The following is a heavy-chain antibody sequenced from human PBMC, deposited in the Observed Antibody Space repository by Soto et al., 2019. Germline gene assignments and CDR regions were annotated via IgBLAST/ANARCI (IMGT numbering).Heavy chain of an antibody. Sequence: SETLSLTCTVSGGSISGYYWSWIRQPPGKRLEWIGYIYYTGSTNYNPSLRSRVTISIDTSKNQFSLQLSSVTAADTAVYYCARIVDILTGFYYYYMDVWGKGTTVTVSS. D-gene: IGHD3-9*01. V-gene: IGHV4-59*08. CDR1: GGSISGYY. CDR3: ARIVDILTGFYYYYMDV. J-gene: IGHJ6*03. CDR2: IYYTGST.